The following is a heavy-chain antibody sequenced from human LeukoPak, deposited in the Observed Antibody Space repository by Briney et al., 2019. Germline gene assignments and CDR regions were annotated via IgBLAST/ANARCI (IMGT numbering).Heavy chain of an antibody. CDR2: INWDGGSI. CDR1: GFTFSSYN. V-gene: IGHV3-20*04. J-gene: IGHJ4*02. Sequence: GGSLRLSCAASGFTFSSYNMNWVRQAPGKGLEWVSGINWDGGSIGYVDSVKGRFTISRDNAKSSLYLQMNSLRAEDTAVYYCAKDSFGGGEYWGQGTLVTVSS. D-gene: IGHD3-16*01. CDR3: AKDSFGGGEY.